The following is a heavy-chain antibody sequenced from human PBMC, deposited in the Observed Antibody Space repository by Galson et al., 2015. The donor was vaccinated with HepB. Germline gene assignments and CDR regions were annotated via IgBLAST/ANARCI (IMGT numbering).Heavy chain of an antibody. Sequence: SLRLSCAASGFTFSSYAMSWVRQAPGKGLEWVSAISGSGGSTYYADSVKGRFTISRDNSKNTLYLQMNSLRAEDTAVYYCAKSGSGGRWLQTPGAFDIWGQGTMVTVSS. CDR1: GFTFSSYA. V-gene: IGHV3-23*01. CDR3: AKSGSGGRWLQTPGAFDI. J-gene: IGHJ3*02. CDR2: ISGSGGST. D-gene: IGHD5-24*01.